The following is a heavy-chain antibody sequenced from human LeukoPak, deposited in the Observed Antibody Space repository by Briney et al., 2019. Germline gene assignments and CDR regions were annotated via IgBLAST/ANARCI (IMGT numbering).Heavy chain of an antibody. D-gene: IGHD6-13*01. CDR1: GFTFDSCA. V-gene: IGHV3-23*01. CDR3: ARTIGRYSNSWLSFYYGLDV. J-gene: IGHJ6*02. CDR2: ISGGSEDT. Sequence: RGSLRLACTASGFTFDSCAMSWVRPAPGEGLEWVSSISGGSEDTYFADSVKGRFTISRDNSKSTLYLQMNSLRTEDTAVYYCARTIGRYSNSWLSFYYGLDVWGQGTTVTVSS.